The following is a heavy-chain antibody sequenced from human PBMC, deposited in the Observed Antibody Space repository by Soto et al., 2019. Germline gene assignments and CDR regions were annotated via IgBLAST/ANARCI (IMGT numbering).Heavy chain of an antibody. CDR2: ISGSGGST. J-gene: IGHJ6*02. Sequence: GSLRLSCAASVFTFSSYAMSWVRQAPGKGLEWVSAISGSGGSTYYADSVKGRFTISRDNSKNTLYLQMNSLRAEDTAVYYCAKFIVSGYGDYYYYYGMDVWGQGTTVTVSS. CDR1: VFTFSSYA. V-gene: IGHV3-23*01. D-gene: IGHD4-17*01. CDR3: AKFIVSGYGDYYYYYGMDV.